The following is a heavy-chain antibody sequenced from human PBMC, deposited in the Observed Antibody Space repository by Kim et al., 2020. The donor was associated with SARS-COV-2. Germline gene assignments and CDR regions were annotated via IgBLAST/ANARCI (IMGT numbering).Heavy chain of an antibody. D-gene: IGHD6-19*01. V-gene: IGHV3-23*01. Sequence: ASTENGRFTISRENSKNTLYLQMSSLRAEDTAVYYCAQDSSGWYSDYWGQGTLVTVSS. J-gene: IGHJ4*02. CDR3: AQDSSGWYSDY.